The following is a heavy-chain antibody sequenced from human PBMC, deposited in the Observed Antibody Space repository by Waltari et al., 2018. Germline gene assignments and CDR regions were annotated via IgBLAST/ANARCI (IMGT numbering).Heavy chain of an antibody. CDR3: AGVYYYYMDV. J-gene: IGHJ6*03. Sequence: QVQLQESGPGLVKPSQTLSLTCTVSGGSISSGGYYWSWIRQHPGKGLEWIGYIYYSGSTSYNPSLKSRVPITVDTSKNRSSRKLSSVTAADTAVDYCAGVYYYYMDVWGKGTTVTVSS. CDR1: GGSISSGGYY. V-gene: IGHV4-31*03. CDR2: IYYSGST.